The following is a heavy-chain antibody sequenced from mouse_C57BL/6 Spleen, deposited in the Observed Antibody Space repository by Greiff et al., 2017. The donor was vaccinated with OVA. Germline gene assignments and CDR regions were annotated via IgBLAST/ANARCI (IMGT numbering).Heavy chain of an antibody. CDR2: INPNYGTT. J-gene: IGHJ1*03. CDR3: APTGTLMGDGPYWYCDV. D-gene: IGHD4-1*02. V-gene: IGHV1-39*01. CDR1: GYSFTDYN. Sequence: EVQLQQSGPELVKPGASVKISCKASGYSFTDYNMNWVKQSNGKSLEWIGVINPNYGTTSYNQKFKGKATLTVDQSSSTAYMQLNSRTSEDSAGYYCAPTGTLMGDGPYWYCDVWGTGTTVTVSS.